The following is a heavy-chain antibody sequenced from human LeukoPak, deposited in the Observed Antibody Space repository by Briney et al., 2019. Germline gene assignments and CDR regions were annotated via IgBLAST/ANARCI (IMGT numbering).Heavy chain of an antibody. CDR1: GGSISSYY. J-gene: IGHJ4*02. CDR2: IYYSGST. V-gene: IGHV4-59*01. CDR3: ARKGDILTGYYNHFDY. Sequence: SETLSLTCTVSGGSISSYYRSWIRQPPGKGLEWIGYIYYSGSTNYNPSPKSRVTISVDTSKNQFSLKLSSVTAADTAVYYCARKGDILTGYYNHFDYWGQGTLVTVSS. D-gene: IGHD3-9*01.